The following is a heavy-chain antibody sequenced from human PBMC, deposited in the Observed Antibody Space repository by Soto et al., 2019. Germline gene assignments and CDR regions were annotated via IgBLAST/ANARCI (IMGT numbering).Heavy chain of an antibody. CDR3: ASPYGSGSYYYFDY. D-gene: IGHD3-10*01. V-gene: IGHV4-39*01. CDR2: IYYSGST. CDR1: GGSISSSSYY. Sequence: QLQLQESGPGLVKPSETLSLTCTVSGGSISSSSYYWGWIRQPPGKGLEWIGSIYYSGSTYYNPSLKSRVTISVDTSQNQFSLKLSSVTAADTAVYYCASPYGSGSYYYFDYWGQGTLVTVSS. J-gene: IGHJ4*02.